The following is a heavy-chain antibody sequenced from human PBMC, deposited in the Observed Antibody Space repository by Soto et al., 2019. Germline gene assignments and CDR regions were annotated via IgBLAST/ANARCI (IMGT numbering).Heavy chain of an antibody. Sequence: QVQLVQSGAEVKKPGASVKVSCKASGYTFTSYDINWVRQATGQGLEWMGWMNPNSGNTGYAQKFQCRVTMTRNTSISTAYMELSSLRSEDTAVYYCARGAVRVTIFGVVSYMDVWGKGTTVTVSS. J-gene: IGHJ6*03. CDR3: ARGAVRVTIFGVVSYMDV. V-gene: IGHV1-8*01. D-gene: IGHD3-3*01. CDR2: MNPNSGNT. CDR1: GYTFTSYD.